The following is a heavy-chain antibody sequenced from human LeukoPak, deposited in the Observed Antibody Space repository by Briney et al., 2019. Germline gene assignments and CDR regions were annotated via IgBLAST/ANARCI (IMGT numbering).Heavy chain of an antibody. CDR3: ARRRYYYGSGDYYGMDV. V-gene: IGHV1-18*01. D-gene: IGHD3-10*01. Sequence: VASVKVSCKASGYTFTSYGISWVRQAPGQGLEWMGWISAYNGNTNYAQKLQGRVTMTTDTSTSTAYMELRSLRSDDTAVYYCARRRYYYGSGDYYGMDVWGQGTTVTVSS. J-gene: IGHJ6*02. CDR2: ISAYNGNT. CDR1: GYTFTSYG.